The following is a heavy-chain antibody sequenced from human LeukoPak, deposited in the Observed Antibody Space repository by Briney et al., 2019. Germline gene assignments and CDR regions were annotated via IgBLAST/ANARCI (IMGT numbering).Heavy chain of an antibody. CDR3: TRSTYDSLSDPLFDY. CDR2: ISVYNGHI. D-gene: IGHD3-22*01. J-gene: IGHJ4*02. Sequence: ASVKVSCKASGHTFSGYSISWVRQAPGQGPEWMGRISVYNGHIKYAQSFQGRVTMTTDTSTSTAYMELRSLRSDDTAIYYCTRSTYDSLSDPLFDYWGQGTLVTVSS. V-gene: IGHV1-18*01. CDR1: GHTFSGYS.